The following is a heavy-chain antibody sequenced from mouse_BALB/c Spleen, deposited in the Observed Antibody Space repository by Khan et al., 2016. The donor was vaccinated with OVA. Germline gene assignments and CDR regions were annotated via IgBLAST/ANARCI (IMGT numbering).Heavy chain of an antibody. CDR3: SRSAYGNFTY. J-gene: IGHJ3*01. CDR2: ISSDGDYT. CDR1: GFTFSTYA. D-gene: IGHD2-1*01. V-gene: IGHV5-9-3*01. Sequence: EVELVESGGGLVKPGGSLKLSCAASGFTFSTYAMSWVRQTPEKRLEWVATISSDGDYTYYPDNVTGRFIISRDNAKNILYLQMSSLRSEDTAMYYWSRSAYGNFTYWGQGTLVTVSA.